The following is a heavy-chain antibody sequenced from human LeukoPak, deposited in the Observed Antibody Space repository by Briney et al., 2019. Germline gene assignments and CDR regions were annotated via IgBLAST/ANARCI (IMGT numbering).Heavy chain of an antibody. V-gene: IGHV3-48*04. J-gene: IGHJ3*02. D-gene: IGHD5-12*01. CDR2: ISSSDNTI. CDR3: ARGGSGYAWAFDI. CDR1: GFAFSDYS. Sequence: GGSLRLSCAASGFAFSDYSMNWVRQAPGKGLEWVSYISSSDNTIHYADSVKGRFTIYRDITKSTLYLHMDSLRAEDTGLYYCARGGSGYAWAFDIWGQGTMLTVSS.